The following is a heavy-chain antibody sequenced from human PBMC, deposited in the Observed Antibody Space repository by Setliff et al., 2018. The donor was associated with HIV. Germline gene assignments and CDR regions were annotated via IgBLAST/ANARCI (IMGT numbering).Heavy chain of an antibody. CDR1: GFTFDSCS. J-gene: IGHJ6*03. Sequence: GASVKVSCATSGFTFDSCSIIWVRQAPGKGLEWVSYISGLGGGTIYYADSVRGRFTISRDDAEKSVYLQMNSLRAEDTAVYYCARAGVVEGYYYYYYMDVWGKGTTVTVSS. CDR3: ARAGVVEGYYYYYYMDV. D-gene: IGHD2-15*01. CDR2: ISGLGGGTI. V-gene: IGHV3-48*01.